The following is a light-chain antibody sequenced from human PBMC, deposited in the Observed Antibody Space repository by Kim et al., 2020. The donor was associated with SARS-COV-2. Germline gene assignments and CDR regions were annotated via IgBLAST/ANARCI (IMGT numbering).Light chain of an antibody. CDR1: QDINNY. J-gene: IGKJ4*01. Sequence: SASVGDRVTITCQASQDINNYLNWYQQKPGKAPNLLVYDASSLETGVPSKFSGGGSGTDFTFTISNLQPEDIAIYYCQQYHGLPLTFGGGTKVDIK. V-gene: IGKV1-33*01. CDR2: DAS. CDR3: QQYHGLPLT.